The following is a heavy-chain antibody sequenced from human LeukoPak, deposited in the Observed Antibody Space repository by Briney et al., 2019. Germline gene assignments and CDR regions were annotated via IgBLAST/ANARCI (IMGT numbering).Heavy chain of an antibody. D-gene: IGHD6-19*01. CDR1: GFNVSSNY. J-gene: IGHJ4*02. CDR3: AILEQWLALDH. Sequence: GGSLRLSCAVSGFNVSSNYLNWVRQAPGKGPEWVSVVYSGGSTYYADSVKGRFTISRDNSKNTLYLQMNSLRAEDTAVYYCAILEQWLALDHWGQGTLVRVSS. V-gene: IGHV3-66*01. CDR2: VYSGGST.